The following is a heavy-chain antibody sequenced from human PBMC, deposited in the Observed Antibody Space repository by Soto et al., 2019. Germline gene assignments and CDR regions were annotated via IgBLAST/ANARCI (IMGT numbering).Heavy chain of an antibody. CDR3: AKDRGSGSTSWYNGWFDP. D-gene: IGHD2-2*02. CDR1: GFTFSSYA. J-gene: IGHJ5*02. V-gene: IGHV3-23*01. CDR2: ISGSGGST. Sequence: EVQLLESGGGLVQPGGSLRLSCVASGFTFSSYAMTWVRQAPGKGLEWVSAISGSGGSTYYADSVKGRLTIYRDKSKETLYLQMNSLRAEDTAVSYCAKDRGSGSTSWYNGWFDPWGQGTLVTVSS.